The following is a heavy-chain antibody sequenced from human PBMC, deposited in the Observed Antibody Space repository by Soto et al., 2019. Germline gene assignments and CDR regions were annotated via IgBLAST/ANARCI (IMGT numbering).Heavy chain of an antibody. CDR3: ARGIAARPGYYYYYYMDV. CDR1: GGSFSGYY. CDR2: INHSGST. J-gene: IGHJ6*03. Sequence: SETLSLTCAVYGGSFSGYYWSWIRQPPGKGLEWIGEINHSGSTNYNPSLKSRVTISVDTSKNQFSLKLSSVTAADTAVYYCARGIAARPGYYYYYYMDVWGKGTTVTV. D-gene: IGHD6-6*01. V-gene: IGHV4-34*01.